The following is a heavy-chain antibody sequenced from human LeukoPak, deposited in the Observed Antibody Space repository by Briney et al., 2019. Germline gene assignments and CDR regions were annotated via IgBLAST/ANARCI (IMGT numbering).Heavy chain of an antibody. V-gene: IGHV4-39*01. CDR3: ARGHRGFDY. J-gene: IGHJ4*02. Sequence: SETLSLTCTVSGGSISGGSYYGGWIRQPPGKGLEWIGSIYYSGSTYHNPSLKSRVTISVDTSKNQFSLKLSSVTAADTAVYYCARGHRGFDYWGQGTLVTVSS. CDR1: GGSISGGSYY. D-gene: IGHD1-26*01. CDR2: IYYSGST.